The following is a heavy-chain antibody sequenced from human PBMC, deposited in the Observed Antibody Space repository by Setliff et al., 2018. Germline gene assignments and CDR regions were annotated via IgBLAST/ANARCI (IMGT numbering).Heavy chain of an antibody. CDR2: ISTDDGDT. J-gene: IGHJ3*01. D-gene: IGHD2-21*02. Sequence: ASVKVSCKAPGYTFTTHGISWVRQAPGQGLEWMGWISTDDGDTNFAQKFQGRVTLTTDTSTGTAYMELRSLTFDDTAVYYCARDWFCSGGDCSDVFDFWGQGTMVTVSS. CDR3: ARDWFCSGGDCSDVFDF. CDR1: GYTFTTHG. V-gene: IGHV1-18*01.